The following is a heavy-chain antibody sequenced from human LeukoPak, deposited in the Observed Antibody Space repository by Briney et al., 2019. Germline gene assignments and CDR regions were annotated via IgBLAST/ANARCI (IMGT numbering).Heavy chain of an antibody. CDR1: GGTFSSYA. D-gene: IGHD3-10*01. Sequence: GASVKVSCKASGGTFSSYAISWVRQAPGQGLEWMGGIIPIFGTANYAQKFQGRVTIAADESTSTAYMELSSLRSEDTAVYYCTRITMVRGVDYWGQGTLVTVSS. CDR2: IIPIFGTA. J-gene: IGHJ4*02. CDR3: TRITMVRGVDY. V-gene: IGHV1-69*13.